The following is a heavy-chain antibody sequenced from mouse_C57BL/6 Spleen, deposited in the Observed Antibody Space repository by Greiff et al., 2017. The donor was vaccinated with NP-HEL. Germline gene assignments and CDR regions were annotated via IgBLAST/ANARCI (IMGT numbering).Heavy chain of an antibody. J-gene: IGHJ3*01. V-gene: IGHV1-42*01. Sequence: VQLKESGPELVKPGASVKISCKASGYSFTGYYMNWVKQSPEKSLEWIGEINPSTGGTTYNQKFKAKATLTVDKSSSTAYMQLKSLTSEDSAVYYCARPEAYDGYERFAYWGQGTLVTVSA. CDR2: INPSTGGT. CDR1: GYSFTGYY. D-gene: IGHD2-3*01. CDR3: ARPEAYDGYERFAY.